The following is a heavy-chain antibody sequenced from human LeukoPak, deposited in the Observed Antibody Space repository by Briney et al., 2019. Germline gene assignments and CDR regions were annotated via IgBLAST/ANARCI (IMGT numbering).Heavy chain of an antibody. J-gene: IGHJ6*03. Sequence: ASETLSLTCTVSGGSISSGSYYWSWIRQPAGKGLEWIGRIYTSGSTNYNPSLKSRVTISVDTSKNQFSLKLSSVTAADTAVYYCARGGYSYGHYYYYMDVWGKGTTVTVSS. CDR2: IYTSGST. CDR1: GGSISSGSYY. CDR3: ARGGYSYGHYYYYMDV. V-gene: IGHV4-61*02. D-gene: IGHD5-18*01.